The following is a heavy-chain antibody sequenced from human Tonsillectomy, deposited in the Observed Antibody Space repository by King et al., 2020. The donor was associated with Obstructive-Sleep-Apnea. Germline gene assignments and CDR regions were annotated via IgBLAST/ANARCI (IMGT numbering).Heavy chain of an antibody. V-gene: IGHV4-31*03. CDR1: GGSISSGGYY. J-gene: IGHJ3*02. D-gene: IGHD2-2*01. CDR3: ARDEGDCSDTTCRDGAFDI. CDR2: IYYSGST. Sequence: VQLQESGPRLVKPSQTLSLTCTVSGGSISSGGYYWNWIRQFPGKGLEWIGYIYYSGSTYYNPSLKSRLTISIDTSKNQFSLRLSSVTAADTAVYYCARDEGDCSDTTCRDGAFDIWGQGTMVIVSS.